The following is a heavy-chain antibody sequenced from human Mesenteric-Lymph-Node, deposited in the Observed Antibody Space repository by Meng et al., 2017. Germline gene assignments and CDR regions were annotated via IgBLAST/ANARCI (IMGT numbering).Heavy chain of an antibody. Sequence: QVQLQGSGPGLVKPSPTLSLTCTVSGGSISSGTYYWDWARQPPGKGLEWIGAIYHSGSTSYNPSLQSRVTMFVDTSKNQFSLMLTSVTATDTAVYHCARRRGGSGRDCWGQGTLVTVSS. CDR2: IYHSGST. CDR1: GGSISSGTYY. D-gene: IGHD3-10*01. V-gene: IGHV4-39*01. CDR3: ARRRGGSGRDC. J-gene: IGHJ4*02.